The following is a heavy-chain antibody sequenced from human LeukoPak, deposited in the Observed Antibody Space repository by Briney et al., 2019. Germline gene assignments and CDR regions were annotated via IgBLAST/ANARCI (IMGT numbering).Heavy chain of an antibody. Sequence: SETLSLTCTVSGGSISSSSYYWGWIRQPPGKGLGWIGSIYYSGSTYYNPSLKSRVTISVDTSKNQFSLKLSSVTAADTAVYYCARVPANGGNYYMDVWGKGTTVTVSS. CDR1: GGSISSSSYY. CDR2: IYYSGST. D-gene: IGHD4-23*01. CDR3: ARVPANGGNYYMDV. J-gene: IGHJ6*03. V-gene: IGHV4-39*07.